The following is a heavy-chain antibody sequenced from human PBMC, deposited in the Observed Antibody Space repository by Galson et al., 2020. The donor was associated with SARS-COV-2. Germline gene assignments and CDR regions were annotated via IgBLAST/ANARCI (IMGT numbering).Heavy chain of an antibody. CDR2: ISSSSYI. CDR1: GFTFSSYS. J-gene: IGHJ6*03. V-gene: IGHV3-21*01. Sequence: GESLKISCAASGFTFSSYSMNWVRQAPGKGLEWVSSISSSSYIYYADSVKGRFTISRDNAKNSLYLQMNSLRAEDTAVYYCARDGWSGIVLMVPPLYYYMDVWGKGTTVTVSS. D-gene: IGHD2-8*01. CDR3: ARDGWSGIVLMVPPLYYYMDV.